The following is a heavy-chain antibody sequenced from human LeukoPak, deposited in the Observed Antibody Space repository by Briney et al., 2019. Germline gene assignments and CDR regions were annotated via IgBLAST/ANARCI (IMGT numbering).Heavy chain of an antibody. CDR1: GFTVSSVY. CDR2: IYSGGST. J-gene: IGHJ4*02. D-gene: IGHD6-19*01. V-gene: IGHV3-66*01. CDR3: ARTSSGWYQVEY. Sequence: GGSLRLSCAASGFTVSSVYMNWVRQAPGKGLEWVSVIYSGGSTYYADSVKGRFTISRDNSKNTLYLQKNSLRAEDTAVYYCARTSSGWYQVEYWGQGTLVTVSS.